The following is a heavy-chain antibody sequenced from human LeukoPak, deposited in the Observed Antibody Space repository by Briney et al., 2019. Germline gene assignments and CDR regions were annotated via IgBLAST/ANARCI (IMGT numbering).Heavy chain of an antibody. Sequence: ASVKVSCKASXXXXXXXXXXXVXXXXXXXXXXXXXXXPSGXSTXYAQKFQGRVTMTRDTSTSTVYMELSSLRSEDTAVYYCARQSYRGSYLLYWFDPWGQGTLVTVSS. CDR2: XXPSGXST. V-gene: IGHV1-46*01. CDR3: ARQSYRGSYLLYWFDP. J-gene: IGHJ5*02. D-gene: IGHD1-26*01. CDR1: XXXXXXXX.